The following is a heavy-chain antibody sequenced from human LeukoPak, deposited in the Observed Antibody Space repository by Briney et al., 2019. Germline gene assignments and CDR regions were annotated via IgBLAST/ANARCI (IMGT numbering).Heavy chain of an antibody. CDR2: IKQDGSEK. D-gene: IGHD3-10*01. CDR3: ARSHRLLWFGELSY. V-gene: IGHV3-7*01. Sequence: PGGSLRLSCAASGFTFSSYWMSWVRQAPGKGLEWVANIKQDGSEKYYVDSVKGRFTISRDNAKNSLYLQMNSLRAEGTAVYYCARSHRLLWFGELSYWGQGTLVTVSS. J-gene: IGHJ4*02. CDR1: GFTFSSYW.